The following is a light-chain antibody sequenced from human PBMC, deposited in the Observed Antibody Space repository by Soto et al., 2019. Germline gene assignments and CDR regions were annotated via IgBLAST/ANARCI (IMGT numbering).Light chain of an antibody. CDR1: QRVSNNY. J-gene: IGKJ1*01. V-gene: IGKV3-20*01. CDR3: QQYGSSGT. CDR2: GAS. Sequence: EIVLTQSPGTLSLSPGERATLSCRASQRVSNNYLAWYQQKPGQAPRRLTYGASNRATGIPDRFSGSGSGTDFTLTISRLEPEDFAVYYCQQYGSSGTFGQGTKVDIK.